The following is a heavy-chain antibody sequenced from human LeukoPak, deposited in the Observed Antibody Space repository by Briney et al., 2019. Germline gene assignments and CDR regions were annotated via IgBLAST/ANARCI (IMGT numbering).Heavy chain of an antibody. J-gene: IGHJ4*02. Sequence: GGSLRLSCAASGFSVSSNYMSWVRQAPGKGLEWVSVIYSGGSTYYADSVKGRFTISRDNSKNTLYLQMNTLRAEDTAVYYCAKDIEEWLVKGGGCFDYWGQGTLVTVSS. D-gene: IGHD6-19*01. CDR2: IYSGGST. CDR3: AKDIEEWLVKGGGCFDY. V-gene: IGHV3-66*01. CDR1: GFSVSSNY.